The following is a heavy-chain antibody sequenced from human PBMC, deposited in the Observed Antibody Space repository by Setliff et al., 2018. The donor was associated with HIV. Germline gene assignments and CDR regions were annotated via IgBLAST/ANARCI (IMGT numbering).Heavy chain of an antibody. V-gene: IGHV3-21*04. D-gene: IGHD3-10*01. CDR1: GFTFSSYP. Sequence: GGSLRLSCAASGFTFSSYPMTWVRQAPGKGLEWVSVISSSSSYIYYADSVKGRFTISRDNAKNSLYLQMNSLRAEDTAVYYCAKVGGYSGSYYKGYNWFDPWGQGTLVTVSS. CDR3: AKVGGYSGSYYKGYNWFDP. CDR2: ISSSSSYI. J-gene: IGHJ5*02.